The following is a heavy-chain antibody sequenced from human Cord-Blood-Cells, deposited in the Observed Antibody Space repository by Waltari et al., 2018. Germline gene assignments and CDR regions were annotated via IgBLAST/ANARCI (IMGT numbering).Heavy chain of an antibody. V-gene: IGHV4-34*01. Sequence: QVQLQQWGAGLLKPSETLSLTCAVYGGSFSGYYWSWIRQPPGKGLEWIGEIKHSGSTNYNPSLKSRVTISVDTSKNQFSLKLSSVTAADTAVYYCARDGLRYNYYYYGMDVWGQGTTVTVSS. CDR2: IKHSGST. CDR1: GGSFSGYY. J-gene: IGHJ6*02. D-gene: IGHD3-9*01. CDR3: ARDGLRYNYYYYGMDV.